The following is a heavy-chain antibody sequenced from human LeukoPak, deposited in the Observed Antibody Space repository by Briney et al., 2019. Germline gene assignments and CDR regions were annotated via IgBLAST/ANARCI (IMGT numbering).Heavy chain of an antibody. D-gene: IGHD5-18*01. CDR2: INHSGST. Sequence: PSETLSLTCAVYGGSFSGYYWSWIRQPPGKGLEWIGEINHSGSTNYNPSPKSRVTISVDTSKNQFSLKLSSVTAADTAVYYCARGNRGYTAMVPFDYWGQGTLVTVSS. CDR1: GGSFSGYY. CDR3: ARGNRGYTAMVPFDY. J-gene: IGHJ4*02. V-gene: IGHV4-34*01.